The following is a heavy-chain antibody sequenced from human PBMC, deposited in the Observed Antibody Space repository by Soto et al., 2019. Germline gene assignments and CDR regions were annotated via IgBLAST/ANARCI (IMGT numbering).Heavy chain of an antibody. V-gene: IGHV4-39*01. CDR3: AHSLDYYYYMDV. CDR2: IYYSGST. D-gene: IGHD4-4*01. Sequence: SETLSLTCTVSCSSISRSSYSWGWIRQPPGKGLEWIGSIYYSGSTYYNPSLKSRVIISVDTSKNQFSLKLSSVTAADTAVYYCAHSLDYYYYMDVWGKGTTVT. CDR1: CSSISRSSYS. J-gene: IGHJ6*03.